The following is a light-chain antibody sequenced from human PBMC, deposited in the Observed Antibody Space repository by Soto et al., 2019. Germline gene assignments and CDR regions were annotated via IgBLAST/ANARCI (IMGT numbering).Light chain of an antibody. J-gene: IGLJ2*01. CDR1: SSDVGAYNY. CDR3: SSYTSSSSVV. CDR2: GVT. Sequence: QSALTQPASVSGSPGQSITISCTGTSSDVGAYNYVSWYQQYPGKAPKLMIYGVTNRPSGVSNRFSGSKSGNTASLTISGLQAEDEADYYCSSYTSSSSVVFGGGTKLTVL. V-gene: IGLV2-14*01.